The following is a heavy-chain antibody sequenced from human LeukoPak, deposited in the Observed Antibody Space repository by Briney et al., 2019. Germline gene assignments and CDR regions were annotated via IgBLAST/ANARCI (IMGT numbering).Heavy chain of an antibody. CDR3: ARDLRGSYSYYYYGMDV. J-gene: IGHJ6*02. D-gene: IGHD1-26*01. V-gene: IGHV1-69*04. Sequence: GASVKVSCKASGGTFSSYAISWVRQAPGQGLEWMGRIIPILGIANYAQKFQGRVTITADKSTSTAYMELSSPRSEDTAVYYCARDLRGSYSYYYYGMDVWGQGTTDTVSS. CDR2: IIPILGIA. CDR1: GGTFSSYA.